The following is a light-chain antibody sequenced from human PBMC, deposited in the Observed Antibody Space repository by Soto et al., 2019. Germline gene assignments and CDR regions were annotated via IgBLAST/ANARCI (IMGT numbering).Light chain of an antibody. V-gene: IGKV3-11*01. CDR1: QSVSSSY. CDR2: GAS. Sequence: EIVLTHSPGTRATSPWEGGTRSCSASQSVSSSYLAWYQQKPGQAPRLLIYGASNRATDILPRFSGSGSGTDFTLTISNLEPEDFAVYYCQQHSHWPPWTFGQGTKVDIK. CDR3: QQHSHWPPWT. J-gene: IGKJ1*01.